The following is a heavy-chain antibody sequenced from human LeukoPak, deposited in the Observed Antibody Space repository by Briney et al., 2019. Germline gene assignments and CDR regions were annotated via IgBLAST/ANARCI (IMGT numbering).Heavy chain of an antibody. D-gene: IGHD3-10*01. Sequence: PSETLSLTCTVSGGSISSGNYFWSWIRQPAGKGLEWIGRIFTSGSTNYNPSLESRVTISVDTSKNQFSLKLSSVTAADTAVYYCASDRGYGSGSEGRGYWGQGTLVTVSS. CDR3: ASDRGYGSGSEGRGY. CDR1: GGSISSGNYF. CDR2: IFTSGST. V-gene: IGHV4-61*02. J-gene: IGHJ4*02.